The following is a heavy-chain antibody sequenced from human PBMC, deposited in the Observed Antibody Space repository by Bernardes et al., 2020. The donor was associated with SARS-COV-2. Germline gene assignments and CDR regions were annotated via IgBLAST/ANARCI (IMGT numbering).Heavy chain of an antibody. Sequence: GSLRLSCAASGFTFSSYTMNWVRRAPGKGLEWVSYIGSSGSTMFYADSVKGRFTISRDNAENALYLQMNNLRAEDTGVYYCVRDGYSSGQFDYWGQGTQVTVSS. CDR2: IGSSGSTM. CDR3: VRDGYSSGQFDY. J-gene: IGHJ4*02. V-gene: IGHV3-48*01. D-gene: IGHD3-22*01. CDR1: GFTFSSYT.